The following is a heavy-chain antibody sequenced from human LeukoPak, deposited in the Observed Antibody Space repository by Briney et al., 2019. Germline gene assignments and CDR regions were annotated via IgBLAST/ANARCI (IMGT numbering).Heavy chain of an antibody. CDR3: ARGGREQPFDY. V-gene: IGHV4-34*01. D-gene: IGHD1-26*01. CDR1: GGSFSGYY. J-gene: IGHJ4*02. Sequence: SETLSLTCAVYGGSFSGYYWSWIRQPPGKGLEWIGEINHSGSTNYNPSLKSRVTISVDTSKNQFSLRLSSVTAADTAVYYCARGGREQPFDYWGQGTLVTVSS. CDR2: INHSGST.